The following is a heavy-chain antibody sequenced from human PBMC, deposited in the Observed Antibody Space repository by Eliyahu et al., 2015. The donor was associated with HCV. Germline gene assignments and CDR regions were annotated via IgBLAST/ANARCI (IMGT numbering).Heavy chain of an antibody. D-gene: IGHD2-21*01. CDR3: ARVCNGDCYDAFDI. CDR1: XXSFSDXY. Sequence: QVQLQQWGARLLKPSETLSLTCAXXXXSFSDXYWTWIXQSXGEGLEWIGEINHSGSTNYNPSLKSRVTISVDTSKNQFSLKMRSVTAADTAVYYCARVCNGDCYDAFDIWGQETMVTVSS. J-gene: IGHJ3*02. CDR2: INHSGST. V-gene: IGHV4-34*01.